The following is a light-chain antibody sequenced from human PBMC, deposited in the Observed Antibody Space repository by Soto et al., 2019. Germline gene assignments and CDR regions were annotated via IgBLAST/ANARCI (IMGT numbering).Light chain of an antibody. Sequence: QSALTQPPSASGSPGQSVAISCTGTSSDVGGYNFVSWYQQHPGKAPKLMMYEVSVRPSSGVPDRFSGSKSGNTASLTVSGLQADDEAGYYCTSYAGSNNVLFGGGTKLTVL. CDR2: EVS. V-gene: IGLV2-8*01. CDR1: SSDVGGYNF. CDR3: TSYAGSNNVL. J-gene: IGLJ2*01.